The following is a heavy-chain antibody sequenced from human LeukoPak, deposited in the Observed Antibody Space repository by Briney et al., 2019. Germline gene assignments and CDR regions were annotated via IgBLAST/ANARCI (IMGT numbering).Heavy chain of an antibody. CDR2: IYHIGST. D-gene: IGHD1-20*01. J-gene: IGHJ4*02. V-gene: IGHV4-38-2*01. Sequence: SETLSLTCGVSGCSISRGYYWAWIRQPPGKGLKWIGTIYHIGSTYYNPSLESRVTISVDTSKNEFSLNLNSVTAADTAVYYCARAGWIITSGIDYWGQGALVTVSS. CDR1: GCSISRGYY. CDR3: ARAGWIITSGIDY.